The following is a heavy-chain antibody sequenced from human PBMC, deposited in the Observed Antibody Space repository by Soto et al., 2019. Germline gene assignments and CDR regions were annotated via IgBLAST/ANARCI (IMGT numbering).Heavy chain of an antibody. V-gene: IGHV4-31*03. D-gene: IGHD6-19*01. CDR1: GGSISSGGYY. CDR2: IYYSGST. CDR3: AEGASGWYNY. J-gene: IGHJ4*02. Sequence: QVQLQEPGPGLVKPSQTLSLTCTVSGGSISSGGYYWSWIRQHPGKGLEWIGYIYYSGSTYYNPSLKGRVTISVDQSKNQFSLKLSSVTAADTAVYYCAEGASGWYNYWGQGTLVTVSS.